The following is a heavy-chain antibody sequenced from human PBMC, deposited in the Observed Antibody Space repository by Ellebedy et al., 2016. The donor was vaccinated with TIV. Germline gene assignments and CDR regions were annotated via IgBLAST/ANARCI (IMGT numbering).Heavy chain of an antibody. J-gene: IGHJ6*02. CDR2: IRHFGNT. V-gene: IGHV4-34*01. D-gene: IGHD3-22*01. Sequence: MPGGSLRLSCAVYGGSFSGYYWSWIRQPPGKGLEWSGDIRHFGNTNYSPSLKSRVTISLDTSKREFSLKLSSVTAADTAVYFCSSAAGYDSAGYFYHYYGLDVWGQGTAVTVSS. CDR1: GGSFSGYY. CDR3: SSAAGYDSAGYFYHYYGLDV.